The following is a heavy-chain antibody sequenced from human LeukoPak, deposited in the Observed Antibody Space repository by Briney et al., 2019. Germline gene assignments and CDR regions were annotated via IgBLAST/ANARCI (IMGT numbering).Heavy chain of an antibody. J-gene: IGHJ4*02. Sequence: SVKVSCKASGGTFSSYAISWVRQAPGQGLEWMGGIIPIFGTANYAQKFQGRVTITADESASTAYMELSSLRSEDTAVYYCARSLFNYDFWSGYSVSFDYWGQGTLVTVSS. V-gene: IGHV1-69*13. D-gene: IGHD3-3*01. CDR2: IIPIFGTA. CDR1: GGTFSSYA. CDR3: ARSLFNYDFWSGYSVSFDY.